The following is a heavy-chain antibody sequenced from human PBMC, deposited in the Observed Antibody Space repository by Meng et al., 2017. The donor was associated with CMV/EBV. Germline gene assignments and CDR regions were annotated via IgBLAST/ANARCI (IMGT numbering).Heavy chain of an antibody. Sequence: LSLTGAASGFTFSSYGMHWVRQAPGKGLEWVAFIRYDGSNKYYADSVKGRFTISRDNSKNTLYLQMNSLRAEDTAVYYCANLAGGVPAANYWGQGTLVTVSS. D-gene: IGHD2-2*01. CDR2: IRYDGSNK. V-gene: IGHV3-30*02. CDR1: GFTFSSYG. CDR3: ANLAGGVPAANY. J-gene: IGHJ4*02.